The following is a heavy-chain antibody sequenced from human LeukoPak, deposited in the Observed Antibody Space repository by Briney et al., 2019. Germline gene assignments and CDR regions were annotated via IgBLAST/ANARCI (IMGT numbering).Heavy chain of an antibody. V-gene: IGHV4-59*01. CDR1: GGSISSYY. D-gene: IGHD3-9*01. CDR3: ARADYDILTGYYENEYYFDY. CDR2: IYYSGST. J-gene: IGHJ4*02. Sequence: SVTLSLTCTVSGGSISSYYWSWIRQPPGKGLEWIGYIYYSGSTNYNPSLKSRVTISVDTSKNQFSLKLSSVTAADTAVYYCARADYDILTGYYENEYYFDYWGQGTLVTVSS.